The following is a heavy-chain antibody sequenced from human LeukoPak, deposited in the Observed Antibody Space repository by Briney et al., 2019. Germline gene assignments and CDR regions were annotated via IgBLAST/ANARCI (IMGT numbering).Heavy chain of an antibody. D-gene: IGHD6-19*01. CDR3: ARGAGQKGQAFDY. CDR1: GYTFTSYA. Sequence: ASVKVSCKASGYTFTSYAISWVRQAPGQGLEWMGWITTYNANTNYAQNLQGRVTMTTDTSTRTAYMELKSLRSDDTAVYYCARGAGQKGQAFDYWGQGTLVTVSS. J-gene: IGHJ4*02. CDR2: ITTYNANT. V-gene: IGHV1-18*01.